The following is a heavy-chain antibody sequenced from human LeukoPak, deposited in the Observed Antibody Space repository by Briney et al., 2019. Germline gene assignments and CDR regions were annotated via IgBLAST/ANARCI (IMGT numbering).Heavy chain of an antibody. J-gene: IGHJ4*02. CDR3: ARFSYGSGSYLPDY. V-gene: IGHV1-8*02. Sequence: ASVKVSCKASGYTFTSYGINWVRQAPGQGLEWMGWMKPNSGNTGYAQRFQGRVTMTRNTSISTAYMELSSLRSEDTAVYYCARFSYGSGSYLPDYWGQGTLVTVSS. D-gene: IGHD3-10*01. CDR2: MKPNSGNT. CDR1: GYTFTSYG.